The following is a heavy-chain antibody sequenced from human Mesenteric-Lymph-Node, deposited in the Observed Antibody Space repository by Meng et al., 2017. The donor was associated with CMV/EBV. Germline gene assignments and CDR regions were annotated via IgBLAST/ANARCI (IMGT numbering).Heavy chain of an antibody. D-gene: IGHD3-16*01. V-gene: IGHV1-46*01. CDR1: GYIFSSCR. CDR2: INPTPDQR. J-gene: IGHJ6*01. CDR3: ARDAFGAYDPRTASFHFYGMDV. Sequence: ASVKVSCKASGYIFSSCRVHWVRLAPGRGFEWMGVINPTPDQRSYSQIFQDRFTMTRDTSTSTVYMELTSLRSEDTAVYYCARDAFGAYDPRTASFHFYGMDVWGQGTVVTVSS.